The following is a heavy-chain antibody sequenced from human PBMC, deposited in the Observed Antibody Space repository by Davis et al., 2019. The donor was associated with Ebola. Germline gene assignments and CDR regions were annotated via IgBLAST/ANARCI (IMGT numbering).Heavy chain of an antibody. J-gene: IGHJ4*02. Sequence: GESLKISCKGSGYSFTTYWIAWVRQPPAKGLEWMGLIYPGDSDTRYSPAFEGQVTISVDRSTNTAYLQWSSLKASDIAMYYCARQESLYGSSDYWGQGTLVTVSS. CDR1: GYSFTTYW. CDR2: IYPGDSDT. CDR3: ARQESLYGSSDY. V-gene: IGHV5-51*01. D-gene: IGHD2/OR15-2a*01.